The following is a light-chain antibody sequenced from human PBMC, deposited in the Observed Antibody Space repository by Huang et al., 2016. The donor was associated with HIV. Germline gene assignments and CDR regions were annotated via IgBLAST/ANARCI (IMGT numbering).Light chain of an antibody. V-gene: IGKV2-28*01. CDR1: QSLLHGNGYNY. CDR2: SSS. Sequence: DIVMIQSPLSLSVTPGEAASISCRSSQSLLHGNGYNYLEWYLQKPGQSPQLLIYSSSDRAPGVPARFSASGSGTDFSLTISSVEAEDIGIYYCMQSLQTPGTFGQGTRLDIK. J-gene: IGKJ5*01. CDR3: MQSLQTPGT.